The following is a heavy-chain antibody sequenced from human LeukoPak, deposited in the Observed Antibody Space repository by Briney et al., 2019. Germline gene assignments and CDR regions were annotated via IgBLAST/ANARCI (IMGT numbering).Heavy chain of an antibody. CDR1: GDSISSSNYY. CDR3: ARVSRYYYDSSGYFDL. V-gene: IGHV4-39*07. D-gene: IGHD3-22*01. Sequence: SETLSLTCSVSGDSISSSNYYWGWIRQPPGKGLEWIGSIYYSGSAYFNPSLKSRVSISVDTSKNQFFLKLNSVTAADTAVYYCARVSRYYYDSSGYFDLWGRGTLVTVSS. J-gene: IGHJ2*01. CDR2: IYYSGSA.